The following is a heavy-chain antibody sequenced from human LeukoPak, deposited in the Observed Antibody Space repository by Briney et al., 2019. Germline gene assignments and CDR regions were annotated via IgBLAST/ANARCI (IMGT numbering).Heavy chain of an antibody. CDR3: ARQGPAREHMITFGGVIVLSWFDP. CDR1: GGSFSGYY. J-gene: IGHJ5*02. V-gene: IGHV4-34*01. D-gene: IGHD3-16*02. Sequence: SETPSLTCAVYGGSFSGYYWSWIRQPPGKGLEWIGSIYYSGSTYYNPSLKSRVTISVDTSKNQFSLKLSSVTAADTAVYYCARQGPAREHMITFGGVIVLSWFDPWGQGTLVTVSS. CDR2: IYYSGST.